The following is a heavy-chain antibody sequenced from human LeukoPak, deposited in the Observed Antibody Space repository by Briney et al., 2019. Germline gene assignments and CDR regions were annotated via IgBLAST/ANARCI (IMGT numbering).Heavy chain of an antibody. CDR1: GGSISSGSYY. CDR3: ASFRGPRYYYGSGSYYKKPEPPYYFDY. Sequence: PSETLSLTCTVSGGSISSGSYYWSWIRQPAGKGLEWIGRIYTSGSTNYNPSLKSRVTISVDTSKNQFSLKLSSVTAADTAVYYCASFRGPRYYYGSGSYYKKPEPPYYFDYWGQGTLVTVSS. V-gene: IGHV4-61*02. D-gene: IGHD3-10*01. J-gene: IGHJ4*02. CDR2: IYTSGST.